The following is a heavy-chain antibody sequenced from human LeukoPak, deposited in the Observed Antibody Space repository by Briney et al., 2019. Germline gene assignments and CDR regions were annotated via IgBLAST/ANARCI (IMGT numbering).Heavy chain of an antibody. V-gene: IGHV3-23*01. J-gene: IGHJ4*02. CDR2: ISGSGGST. CDR3: AKRFPYYDILTGYHDY. Sequence: PGGSLRLSCAASGFTFSSYGMSWVRQAPGKGLEWVSAISGSGGSTYYADSVKGRFTISRDSSKNTLYLQMNSLRAEDTAVYYCAKRFPYYDILTGYHDYWGQGTLVTVSS. D-gene: IGHD3-9*01. CDR1: GFTFSSYG.